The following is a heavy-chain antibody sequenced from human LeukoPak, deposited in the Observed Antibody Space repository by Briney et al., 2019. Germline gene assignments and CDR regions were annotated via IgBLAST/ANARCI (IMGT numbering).Heavy chain of an antibody. CDR1: GGSFSGYY. CDR2: ISDIGSI. J-gene: IGHJ4*02. D-gene: IGHD2/OR15-2a*01. CDR3: AGHHPRNTVDF. V-gene: IGHV4-59*08. Sequence: PSETLSLTCAVYGGSFSGYYWSWIRQPPGKGLEWIAYISDIGSINYNPSLKSQVTISLDTSKNQFSLKLSSVTAADTAVYYCAGHHPRNTVDFWGQGTLVTVSS.